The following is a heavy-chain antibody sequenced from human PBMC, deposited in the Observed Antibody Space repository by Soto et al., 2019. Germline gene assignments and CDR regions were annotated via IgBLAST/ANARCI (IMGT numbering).Heavy chain of an antibody. D-gene: IGHD4-17*01. J-gene: IGHJ4*02. CDR1: GFSLSTTGVG. Sequence: QITLKESGPTLVKPTQTLTLTCTFSGFSLSTTGVGVGWIRQPPGKALDWLALIYWDDDKRYSPSLKSRLTITQDTTKNHVVLTMTNMDPKDPATYYCVHATRVTTGGDYWGQGTLVTVSS. CDR3: VHATRVTTGGDY. CDR2: IYWDDDK. V-gene: IGHV2-5*02.